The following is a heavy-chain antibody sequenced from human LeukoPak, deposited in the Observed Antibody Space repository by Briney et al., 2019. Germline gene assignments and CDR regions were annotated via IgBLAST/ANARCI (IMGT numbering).Heavy chain of an antibody. CDR2: ISSSSSYI. CDR3: ARDLYDILTGYYMDV. D-gene: IGHD3-9*01. J-gene: IGHJ6*03. CDR1: GFTFSSYE. V-gene: IGHV3-21*01. Sequence: GGSLRLSCTASGFTFSSYEMNWVRQAPGKGLEWVSSISSSSSYIYYADSVKGRFTISRDNAKNSLYLQMNSLRAEDTAVYYCARDLYDILTGYYMDVWGKGTTVTVSS.